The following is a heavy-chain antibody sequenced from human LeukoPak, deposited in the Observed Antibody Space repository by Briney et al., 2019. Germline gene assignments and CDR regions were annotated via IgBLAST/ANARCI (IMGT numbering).Heavy chain of an antibody. CDR2: IGTAGDT. Sequence: GGSLRLSCAASGFTFSSYDMPWVRHATGKGLEWVSAIGTAGDTYYPGSVKGRFTISRENAKNSLYLQMNSLRAGDTAVYYCARASYGSGYDWFDPWGQGTLVTVSS. CDR3: ARASYGSGYDWFDP. D-gene: IGHD3-10*01. CDR1: GFTFSSYD. V-gene: IGHV3-13*01. J-gene: IGHJ5*02.